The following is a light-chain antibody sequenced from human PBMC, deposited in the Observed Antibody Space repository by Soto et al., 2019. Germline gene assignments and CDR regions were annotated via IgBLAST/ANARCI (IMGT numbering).Light chain of an antibody. V-gene: IGKV3-20*01. J-gene: IGKJ3*01. CDR1: QSVNSNY. CDR3: QQYSNSPAT. Sequence: EIVLTQSPGTLSLSPGERATLSCRASQSVNSNYLAWYQQKPGQAPRLLIYGASSRATGIPDRFSGSGSGTDFTLTISRLEPEDLAGYYCQQYSNSPATFGPGTKVDIK. CDR2: GAS.